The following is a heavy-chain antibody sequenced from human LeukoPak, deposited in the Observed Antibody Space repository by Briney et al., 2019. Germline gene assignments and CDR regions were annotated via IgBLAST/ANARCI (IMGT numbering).Heavy chain of an antibody. J-gene: IGHJ5*02. V-gene: IGHV4-39*07. D-gene: IGHD2-15*01. CDR3: ARVRCSGGSCYSLLKRNSAFRWFDP. Sequence: PSETLSLTCTVSGGSIKSSTYYWGWIRQPPGKGLEWIGSIYYSGSTYYNPSLKSRVTISVDTSKNQFSLKLSSVTAADTAVYYCARVRCSGGSCYSLLKRNSAFRWFDPWGQGTLVTVSS. CDR1: GGSIKSSTYY. CDR2: IYYSGST.